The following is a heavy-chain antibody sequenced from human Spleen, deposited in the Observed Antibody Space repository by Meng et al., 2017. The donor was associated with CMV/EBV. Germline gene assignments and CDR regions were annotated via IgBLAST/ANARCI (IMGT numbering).Heavy chain of an antibody. J-gene: IGHJ5*02. CDR2: IYHSGST. Sequence: GSLRLSCAVSGGAISSSNWWSWVRQPPGKGLEWIGEIYHSGSTNYNPSLKSRVTISVDKSKNQFSLKLSSVTAADTAVYHCARLYCSSTSCISWFDPWGQGTLVTVSS. D-gene: IGHD2-2*01. CDR3: ARLYCSSTSCISWFDP. V-gene: IGHV4-4*02. CDR1: GGAISSSNW.